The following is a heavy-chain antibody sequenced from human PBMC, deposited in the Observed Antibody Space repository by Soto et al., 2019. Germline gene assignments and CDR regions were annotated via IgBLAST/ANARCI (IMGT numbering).Heavy chain of an antibody. D-gene: IGHD2-2*01. CDR1: GFTFSSYS. J-gene: IGHJ4*02. CDR2: ISSSSSYI. Sequence: GGSLRLSCAASGFTFSSYSMNWVRQAPGKGLEWVSSISSSSSYIYYADSVKGRFTISRDDAKNSLYLQMNSLRAEDTAVYYCARDKEYQRYFGYWGQGTLVTVSS. V-gene: IGHV3-21*01. CDR3: ARDKEYQRYFGY.